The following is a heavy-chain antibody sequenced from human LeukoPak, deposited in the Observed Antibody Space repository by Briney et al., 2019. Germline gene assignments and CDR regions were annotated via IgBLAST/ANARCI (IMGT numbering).Heavy chain of an antibody. V-gene: IGHV3-23*01. CDR1: GFTFSSYG. CDR2: VSGSGGST. Sequence: PGGSLRLSCAASGFTFSSYGMHWVRQAPGKGLEWVSAVSGSGGSTYYADSVKGRFTISRDNSKNTLYLQMNSLRAEDTAVYYCAKAPTTVTNRGSFFDYWGQGTLVTVSS. CDR3: AKAPTTVTNRGSFFDY. J-gene: IGHJ4*02. D-gene: IGHD4-11*01.